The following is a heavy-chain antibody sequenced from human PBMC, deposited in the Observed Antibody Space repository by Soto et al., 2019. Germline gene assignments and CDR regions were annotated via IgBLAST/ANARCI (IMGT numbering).Heavy chain of an antibody. CDR2: INAGNGNT. D-gene: IGHD3-10*01. CDR1: GYTLTSYA. CDR3: AASYGSGYRAFDY. J-gene: IGHJ4*02. V-gene: IGHV1-3*01. Sequence: ASVKVSCKASGYTLTSYAMHWVRQAPGQRLEWMGWINAGNGNTNYAQKFQGRVTITADKSTNTAYMQLSSLRSEDTAIYYCAASYGSGYRAFDYWGQGALVTVSS.